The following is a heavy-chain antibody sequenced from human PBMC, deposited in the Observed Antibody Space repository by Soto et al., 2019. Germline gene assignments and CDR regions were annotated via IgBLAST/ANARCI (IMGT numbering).Heavy chain of an antibody. CDR3: ARGSYYYESSGYYPDY. CDR1: GYTFTSYA. V-gene: IGHV1-3*01. CDR2: INAGNGNP. J-gene: IGHJ4*02. D-gene: IGHD3-22*01. Sequence: GVSVKVSCKASGYTFTSYAMHWVRQAPGQRLEWMGWINAGNGNPEYSQKFQDRVTISRDTSAATAYMEMSSLRSEDTAVYYCARGSYYYESSGYYPDYWGQGALVTVSS.